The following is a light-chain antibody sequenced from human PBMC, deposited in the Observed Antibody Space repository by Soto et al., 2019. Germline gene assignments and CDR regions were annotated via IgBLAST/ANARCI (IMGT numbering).Light chain of an antibody. V-gene: IGLV1-40*01. Sequence: QSALAQPPSVSGAPGQRVSISCTGSTSNIGAPYDVHWYQHLPGTAPKLLIYGDNNRPSGVPDRFSGSKSGTSASLAITRLQAEDEADYYCQSYDISLHHYVFGTGTKVTV. J-gene: IGLJ1*01. CDR2: GDN. CDR3: QSYDISLHHYV. CDR1: TSNIGAPYD.